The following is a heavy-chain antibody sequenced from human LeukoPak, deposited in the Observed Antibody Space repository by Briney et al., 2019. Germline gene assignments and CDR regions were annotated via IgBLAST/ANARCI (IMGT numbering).Heavy chain of an antibody. J-gene: IGHJ4*02. CDR1: GFTFSSYE. V-gene: IGHV3-23*01. CDR3: ARVLGWNVFSAGGDFDY. D-gene: IGHD3/OR15-3a*01. CDR2: ISGSGGST. Sequence: PGGSLRLSCAASGFTFSSYEMNWVRQAPGKGLEWVSAISGSGGSTYYADSVKGRFTISRDNSKNTLYLQMNSLRAEDTALYYCARVLGWNVFSAGGDFDYWGQGTLVTVSS.